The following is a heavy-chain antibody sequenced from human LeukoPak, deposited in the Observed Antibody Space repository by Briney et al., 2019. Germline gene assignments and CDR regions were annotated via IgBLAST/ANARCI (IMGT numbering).Heavy chain of an antibody. CDR1: GGSFSGYY. V-gene: IGHV4-34*01. CDR3: ARDGGTTVIVLDAFDI. D-gene: IGHD4-11*01. CDR2: INHSGST. Sequence: SETLSLTCAVYGGSFSGYYWSWIRQPPGKGLEWIGEINHSGSTNYNPSLESRVTISVDTSKNQFSLKLSSVTAADTAVYYCARDGGTTVIVLDAFDIWGQGTMVTVSS. J-gene: IGHJ3*02.